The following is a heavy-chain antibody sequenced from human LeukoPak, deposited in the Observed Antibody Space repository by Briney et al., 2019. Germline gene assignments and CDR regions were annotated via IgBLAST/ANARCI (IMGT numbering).Heavy chain of an antibody. Sequence: GGSLRLSCAASKFTFSVYWMSWVRQAPGKGLEWVANINQDGSEKYYVDSVKGRFSISRDNAKNSLFLQMNSLRDEDTAVYFCAKSHRSFASGSGDYWGQGTLVTVSS. D-gene: IGHD3-10*01. CDR2: INQDGSEK. V-gene: IGHV3-7*05. CDR1: KFTFSVYW. CDR3: AKSHRSFASGSGDY. J-gene: IGHJ4*02.